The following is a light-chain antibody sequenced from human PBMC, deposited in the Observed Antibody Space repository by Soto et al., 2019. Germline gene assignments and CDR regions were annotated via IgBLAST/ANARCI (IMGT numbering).Light chain of an antibody. V-gene: IGKV1-5*01. J-gene: IGKJ1*01. CDR1: QSFSGT. CDR3: QQYDTYSRT. CDR2: DAS. Sequence: DIQMTQSPSTLSASVGDRVTITSRASQSFSGTLAWYQQKTGKAPKMLIYDASSLERGVPSRFRGSGSGTEFTLTISRLQPDDFATYFCQQYDTYSRTFGQGTKVDIK.